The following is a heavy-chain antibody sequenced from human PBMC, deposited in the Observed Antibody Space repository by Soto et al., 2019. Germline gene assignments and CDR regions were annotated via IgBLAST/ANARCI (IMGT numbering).Heavy chain of an antibody. D-gene: IGHD5-12*01. CDR2: INHSGST. CDR3: ARAPASVATAYFDY. V-gene: IGHV4-34*01. CDR1: GGSFSGYY. Sequence: QVQLQQWGAGLLKPSETLSLTCAVYGGSFSGYYWSWIRQPPGKGLEWIGEINHSGSTNYNPSLKGRVTISVDTSKNQFSLKLSSVTAADTAVYYCARAPASVATAYFDYWGQGTLVTVSS. J-gene: IGHJ4*02.